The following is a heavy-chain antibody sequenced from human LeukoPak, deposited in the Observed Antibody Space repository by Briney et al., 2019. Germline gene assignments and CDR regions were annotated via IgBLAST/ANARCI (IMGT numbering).Heavy chain of an antibody. CDR3: ARALVDYCDFDFDL. Sequence: SQTLSLTCTVSGGSISSGDYYWSWIRQPPGKGLEWIGYIYYSGSTYYNPSLKSRVTISVDTSKNQFSLKLSSVTAADTAVYYCARALVDYCDFDFDLWGRGTLVTVSS. V-gene: IGHV4-30-4*01. CDR1: GGSISSGDYY. D-gene: IGHD4-17*01. CDR2: IYYSGST. J-gene: IGHJ2*01.